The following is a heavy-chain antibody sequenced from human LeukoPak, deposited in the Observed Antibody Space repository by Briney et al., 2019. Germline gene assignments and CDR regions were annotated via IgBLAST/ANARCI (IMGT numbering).Heavy chain of an antibody. CDR2: IWYDGSKE. Sequence: GGSLRLSRTASGFTFSNFAMHWVRQSPGKGLERVALIWYDGSKEDYADSVKGRFTISRDNSKSTLFLQMTVLRDEDTALYYCVRDPAPYYYGSGTFDSWGQGTQVTVSS. CDR3: VRDPAPYYYGSGTFDS. V-gene: IGHV3-33*01. D-gene: IGHD3-10*01. J-gene: IGHJ4*02. CDR1: GFTFSNFA.